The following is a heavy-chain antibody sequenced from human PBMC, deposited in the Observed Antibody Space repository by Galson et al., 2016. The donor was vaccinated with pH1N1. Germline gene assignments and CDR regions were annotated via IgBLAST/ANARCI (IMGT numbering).Heavy chain of an antibody. CDR2: ISKDGNNV. Sequence: SLRLSCAASGFTLSCCAMHWVRQAPGKGLECMALISKDGNNVYYADSVKGRFTISRDSSNNTLYLQMNSLRTEDTAIYYCARSRDFSFDYWGQGALVTVAS. CDR3: ARSRDFSFDY. CDR1: GFTLSCCA. J-gene: IGHJ4*02. D-gene: IGHD4-11*01. V-gene: IGHV3-30*04.